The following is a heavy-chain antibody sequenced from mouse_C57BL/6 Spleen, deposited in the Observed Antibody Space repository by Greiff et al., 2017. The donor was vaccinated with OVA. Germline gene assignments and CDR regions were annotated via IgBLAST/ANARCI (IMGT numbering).Heavy chain of an antibody. V-gene: IGHV5-6*01. CDR1: GFTFSSYG. CDR3: ARTAQATYYFDY. CDR2: ISSGGSYT. Sequence: EVQGVESGGDLVKPGGSLKLSCAASGFTFSSYGMSWVRQTPDKRLEWVATISSGGSYTYYPDSVKGRFTISRDNAKNTLYLQMSSLKSEDTAMYYCARTAQATYYFDYWGQVTTLTVSS. J-gene: IGHJ2*01. D-gene: IGHD3-2*02.